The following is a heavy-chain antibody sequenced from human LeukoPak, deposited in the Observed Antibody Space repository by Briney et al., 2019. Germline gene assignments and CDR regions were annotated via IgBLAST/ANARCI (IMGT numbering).Heavy chain of an antibody. V-gene: IGHV1-2*02. D-gene: IGHD3-22*01. CDR3: ARVDSSGYYYGNYFDY. J-gene: IGHJ4*02. CDR1: GYTFTGYY. CDR2: INPNSGGT. Sequence: ASVKVSCKASGYTFTGYYMHWARQAPGQGLEWMGWINPNSGGTNYAQKFQGRLTMTRDTSISTAYMELSRLRSDDTAVYYCARVDSSGYYYGNYFDYWGQGTLVTVSS.